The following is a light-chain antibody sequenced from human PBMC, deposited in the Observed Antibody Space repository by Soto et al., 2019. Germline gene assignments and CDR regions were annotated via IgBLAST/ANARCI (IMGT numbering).Light chain of an antibody. Sequence: EIVLTQSPGTLSLSPGERATLSCRASQSVSSSYLAWYQQKPGQAPRLLIYGASSRATGIPDRFSGSGSWTDFPLTISRLEQEDSAVYCCQQYASSPPYPFGPPNQVDSK. CDR1: QSVSSSY. J-gene: IGKJ3*01. CDR3: QQYASSPPYP. CDR2: GAS. V-gene: IGKV3-20*01.